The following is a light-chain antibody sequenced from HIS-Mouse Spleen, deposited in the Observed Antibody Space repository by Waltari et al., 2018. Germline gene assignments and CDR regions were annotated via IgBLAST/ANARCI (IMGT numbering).Light chain of an antibody. CDR3: YSTDSSGNHRV. Sequence: SYELTQPPSVSVSPGQTARITCSGDALPKKYAYWYQQKSGQAPVLVIYEDSKRPSVLPGRFSGSSSGTMATLTISGPKVEEEADYYCYSTDSSGNHRVFGGGTKLTVL. V-gene: IGLV3-10*01. CDR1: ALPKKY. J-gene: IGLJ2*01. CDR2: EDS.